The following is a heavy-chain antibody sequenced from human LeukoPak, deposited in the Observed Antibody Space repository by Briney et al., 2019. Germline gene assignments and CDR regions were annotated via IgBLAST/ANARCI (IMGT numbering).Heavy chain of an antibody. Sequence: PGGSLRLSCAASGFTFSSYWMSWVRQAPGKGLEWVANIKQDGSEKYCVDSVKGRFTISRDNAKNSLYLQMNSLRAEDTAVYYCARAWSIAAPSCVDVWGKGTTVTVSS. CDR3: ARAWSIAAPSCVDV. CDR1: GFTFSSYW. CDR2: IKQDGSEK. D-gene: IGHD6-6*01. V-gene: IGHV3-7*01. J-gene: IGHJ6*04.